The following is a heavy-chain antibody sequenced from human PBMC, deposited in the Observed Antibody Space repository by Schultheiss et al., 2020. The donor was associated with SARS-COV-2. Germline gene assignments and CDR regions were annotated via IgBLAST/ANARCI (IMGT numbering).Heavy chain of an antibody. CDR2: IYYSGST. CDR3: ASPSIAGAGILY. J-gene: IGHJ4*02. CDR1: GGSISSYY. Sequence: SETLSLTCTVSGGSISSYYWSWIRQPPGKGLEWIGYIYYSGSTNYNPSLKSRVTISVDTSKNQLSLKLSYVTAADTAVYYCASPSIAGAGILYWGQGTLVTVSS. D-gene: IGHD6-13*01. V-gene: IGHV4-59*01.